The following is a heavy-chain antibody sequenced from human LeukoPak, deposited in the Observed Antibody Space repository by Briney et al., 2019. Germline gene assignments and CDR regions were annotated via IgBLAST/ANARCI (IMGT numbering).Heavy chain of an antibody. CDR3: ARNVGAAAIDY. CDR1: GGSISSYY. D-gene: IGHD6-13*01. J-gene: IGHJ4*02. Sequence: SETLSLTCTVSGGSISSYYWSWIRQPPGKGLEWIGYIYYSGSTNYNPSLKSRVTLSVDTSKNQFSLKLSSVTAADTAVYYCARNVGAAAIDYWGQGTLVTVSS. CDR2: IYYSGST. V-gene: IGHV4-59*12.